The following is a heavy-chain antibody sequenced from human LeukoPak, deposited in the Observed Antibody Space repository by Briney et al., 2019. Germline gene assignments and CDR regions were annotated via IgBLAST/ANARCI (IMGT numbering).Heavy chain of an antibody. CDR2: INHSGST. CDR1: GGSISSSSYY. Sequence: SETLSLTCTVSGGSISSSSYYWGWIRQPPGKGLEWIGEINHSGSTNYNPSLKSRVTISVDTSKNQFSLKLSSVTAADTAVYYCARGTGSSWVTVNWFDPWGQGTLVTVSS. J-gene: IGHJ5*02. V-gene: IGHV4-39*07. D-gene: IGHD6-6*01. CDR3: ARGTGSSWVTVNWFDP.